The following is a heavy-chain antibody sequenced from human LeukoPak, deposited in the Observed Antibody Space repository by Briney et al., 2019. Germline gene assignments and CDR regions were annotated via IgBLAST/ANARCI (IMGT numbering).Heavy chain of an antibody. CDR1: GGSFSGYY. J-gene: IGHJ3*02. CDR3: ARISLRGAFDI. D-gene: IGHD4-17*01. V-gene: IGHV4-34*01. CDR2: INHSGST. Sequence: SETLSLTCAVYGGSFSGYYWSWIRQPPGKGLEWIGEINHSGSTNYNPSLKSRVTISVDTSKNQFSLKLSSVTAADTAVYYCARISLRGAFDIWGQGTMVTVSS.